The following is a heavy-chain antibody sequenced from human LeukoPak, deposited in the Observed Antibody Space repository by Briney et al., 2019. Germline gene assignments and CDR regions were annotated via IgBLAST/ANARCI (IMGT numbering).Heavy chain of an antibody. CDR3: ARTLGYRSSTSCYVSYYYYGMDV. Sequence: GGSLRLSCAASGFTFDDYGMSWVRRAPGKGLEWVSGINWNGGSTGYADSVKGRFTISRDNAKNSLYLQMNSLRAEDTALYHCARTLGYRSSTSCYVSYYYYGMDVWGQGTTVTVSS. V-gene: IGHV3-20*01. D-gene: IGHD2-2*01. J-gene: IGHJ6*02. CDR2: INWNGGST. CDR1: GFTFDDYG.